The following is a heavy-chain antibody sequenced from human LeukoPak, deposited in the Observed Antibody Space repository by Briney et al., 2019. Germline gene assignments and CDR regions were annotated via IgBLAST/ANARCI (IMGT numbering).Heavy chain of an antibody. CDR3: AGANYYGMDV. V-gene: IGHV3-9*01. CDR2: ISWNSGSI. J-gene: IGHJ6*02. Sequence: GRSLRLSCAASGFTFDDYAMHWVRQAPGKGLEWVSGISWNSGSIGYADSVKGRFTISRDNAKNSLYLQMNSLRAEDTALYYCAGANYYGMDVWGQGTTVTVSS. D-gene: IGHD1-26*01. CDR1: GFTFDDYA.